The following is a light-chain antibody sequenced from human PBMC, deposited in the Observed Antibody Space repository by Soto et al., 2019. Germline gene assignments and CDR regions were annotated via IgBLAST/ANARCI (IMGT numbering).Light chain of an antibody. CDR3: QQYNNWPLA. Sequence: EIVLTQSPATLSLPPGERATLSCRASHSVSSYLAWYQQKPGQAPRLLIYGASTRATGIPARFSGSGSGTEFTLTISSLQSEDFAVYYCQQYNNWPLAFGQGTRLEIK. CDR1: HSVSSY. V-gene: IGKV3-15*01. CDR2: GAS. J-gene: IGKJ5*01.